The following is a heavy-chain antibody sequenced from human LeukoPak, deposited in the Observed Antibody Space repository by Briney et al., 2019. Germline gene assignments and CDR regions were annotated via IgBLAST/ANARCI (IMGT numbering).Heavy chain of an antibody. Sequence: SLRLSCAASGFTFDDYAMHWVRQAPGKGLEWVSGISWNSGSIGYADSVKGRFTISRDNAKNSLYLQMYSLRAEDTALYYCAKDRSIAVAGLFDYWGQGTLVTVSS. J-gene: IGHJ4*02. CDR1: GFTFDDYA. D-gene: IGHD6-19*01. V-gene: IGHV3-9*01. CDR3: AKDRSIAVAGLFDY. CDR2: ISWNSGSI.